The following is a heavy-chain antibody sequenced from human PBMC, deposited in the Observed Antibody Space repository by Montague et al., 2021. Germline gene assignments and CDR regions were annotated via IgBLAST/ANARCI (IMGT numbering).Heavy chain of an antibody. CDR1: GYSFNNYW. Sequence: QSGAEVKKPGESLTISCKAPGYSFNNYWIGWVRQLPGKGLEWLGGVYPGDSDTKYGPSFQGHVTISADRSSKTAYLQWNSLKTSDTAMYYCVRQPIISISGWFDPWGQGTQVTVSS. CDR3: VRQPIISISGWFDP. CDR2: VYPGDSDT. V-gene: IGHV5-51*01. J-gene: IGHJ5*02. D-gene: IGHD3-3*02.